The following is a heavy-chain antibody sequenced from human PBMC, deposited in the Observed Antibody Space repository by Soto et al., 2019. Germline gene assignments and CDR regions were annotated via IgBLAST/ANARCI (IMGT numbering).Heavy chain of an antibody. J-gene: IGHJ5*02. V-gene: IGHV1-24*01. D-gene: IGHD3-10*01. CDR3: ATSQTMVRGVIIRYNWFDP. CDR1: GYTLTELS. Sequence: ASVKVSCKVSGYTLTELSMHWVRQAPGKGLEWMGGFDPEDGETIYAQKFQGRVTMTEDTSTDTAYMELSSLRSEDTAVYYCATSQTMVRGVIIRYNWFDPWGQGTLVTVSS. CDR2: FDPEDGET.